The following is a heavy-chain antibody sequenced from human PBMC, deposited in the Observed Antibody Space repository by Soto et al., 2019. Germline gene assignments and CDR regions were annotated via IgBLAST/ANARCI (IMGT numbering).Heavy chain of an antibody. D-gene: IGHD3-22*01. CDR3: ARDSYYDSSGYTDPGAFDI. Sequence: SETLSLTCAVSGVSISSGGYSWSWIRQPPGKGLEWIGYIYHSGSTYYNPSLKSRVTISVDRSKNQFSLKLSSVTAADTAVYYCARDSYYDSSGYTDPGAFDIWGQGTMVT. V-gene: IGHV4-30-2*01. CDR2: IYHSGST. J-gene: IGHJ3*02. CDR1: GVSISSGGYS.